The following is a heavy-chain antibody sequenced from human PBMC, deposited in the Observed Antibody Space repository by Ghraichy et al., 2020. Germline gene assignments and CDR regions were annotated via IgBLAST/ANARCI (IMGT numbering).Heavy chain of an antibody. CDR1: GFTFSNSA. D-gene: IGHD3-10*01. Sequence: GGSLRLSCEASGFTFSNSAMTWVRQAPGKGLEWLSSMSGRGNNIYYADSVKGRFTISRDNFKNTLYLQMNSLRVEDTAIYYCAKISPTIYYGSKDAFALWGQGTIVTVSS. CDR3: AKISPTIYYGSKDAFAL. CDR2: MSGRGNNI. V-gene: IGHV3-23*01. J-gene: IGHJ3*01.